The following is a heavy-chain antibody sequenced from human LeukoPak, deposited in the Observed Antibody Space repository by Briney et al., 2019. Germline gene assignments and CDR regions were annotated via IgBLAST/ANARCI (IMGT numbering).Heavy chain of an antibody. D-gene: IGHD5/OR15-5a*01. CDR2: ISSNGGST. Sequence: GGSLRLSCTASGFIFSSYSMHWVRQAPGKGLEFVSAISSNGGSTYYANSVKGRFTISRDTSKNTLYLQMGSLRTEDMAVYYCARDGDFSVAAFDIWGQGTMVTVSS. J-gene: IGHJ3*02. CDR1: GFIFSSYS. V-gene: IGHV3-64*01. CDR3: ARDGDFSVAAFDI.